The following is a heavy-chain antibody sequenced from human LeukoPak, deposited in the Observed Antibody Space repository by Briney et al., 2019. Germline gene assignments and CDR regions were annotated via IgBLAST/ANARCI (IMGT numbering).Heavy chain of an antibody. D-gene: IGHD3-10*01. J-gene: IGHJ6*03. CDR3: ARTVITGRRVDYMDV. Sequence: SETLPLTCTVSGGSISSYYWSWIRQPPGKGLEWIGYIYYSGSTNYNPSLKSRVTTSVDTSKNQFSLKLSSVTAADTAVYYCARTVITGRRVDYMDVWGKGTTVTVSS. CDR1: GGSISSYY. CDR2: IYYSGST. V-gene: IGHV4-59*01.